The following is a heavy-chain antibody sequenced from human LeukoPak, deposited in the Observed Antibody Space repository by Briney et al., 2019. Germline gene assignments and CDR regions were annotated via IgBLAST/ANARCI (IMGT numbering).Heavy chain of an antibody. CDR2: ISSSGSTI. CDR3: ASYGSGSYYRKHNWFDP. D-gene: IGHD3-10*01. Sequence: GGSLRLSCAASGFTFSSYEMNWVRQAPGKGLEWVSYISSSGSTIYYADSVKGRFTIPRDNAKNSLYLQMNSLRAEDTAVYYCASYGSGSYYRKHNWFDPWGQGTLVTVSS. J-gene: IGHJ5*02. CDR1: GFTFSSYE. V-gene: IGHV3-48*03.